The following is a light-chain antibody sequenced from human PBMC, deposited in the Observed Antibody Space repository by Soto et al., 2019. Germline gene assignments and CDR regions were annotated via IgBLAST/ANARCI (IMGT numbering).Light chain of an antibody. CDR3: CSYAGSSTYYV. V-gene: IGLV2-23*01. CDR1: SSDVGSYNL. J-gene: IGLJ1*01. Sequence: QSVLAQPASVSGSPGQSITISCTGTSSDVGSYNLVSRYQQRPGKAPKLMIYEGSKRPSGVSNRLSGSKSGNTASLTISGLQAEDEADYYCCSYAGSSTYYVFGTG. CDR2: EGS.